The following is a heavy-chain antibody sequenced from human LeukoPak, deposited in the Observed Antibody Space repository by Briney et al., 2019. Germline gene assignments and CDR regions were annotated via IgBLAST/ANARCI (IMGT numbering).Heavy chain of an antibody. CDR3: ARELRYFDWTLFDY. CDR2: ISSSGSTI. CDR1: GFTFSSYS. V-gene: IGHV3-48*04. Sequence: GGSLRLSCAASGFTFSSYSMNWVRQAPGKGLEWVSYISSSGSTIYYADSVKGRFTISRDNAKNSLYLQMNSLRAEDTAVYYCARELRYFDWTLFDYWGQGTLVTVSS. D-gene: IGHD3-9*01. J-gene: IGHJ4*02.